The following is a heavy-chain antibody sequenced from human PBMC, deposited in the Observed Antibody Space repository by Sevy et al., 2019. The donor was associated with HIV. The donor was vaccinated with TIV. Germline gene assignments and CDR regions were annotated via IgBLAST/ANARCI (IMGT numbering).Heavy chain of an antibody. CDR3: ARNVGDYVFRYFDL. Sequence: SETLSLTCTVSGGSISRGQFYWSWIRQPAGKGLEWIGRVHNSGSATYNPSLRNRVGRPIDTSKNQFSLVLSSVTAADTAVYYCARNVGDYVFRYFDLWGRGTLVTVSS. V-gene: IGHV4-61*02. CDR2: VHNSGSA. CDR1: GGSISRGQFY. J-gene: IGHJ2*01. D-gene: IGHD4-17*01.